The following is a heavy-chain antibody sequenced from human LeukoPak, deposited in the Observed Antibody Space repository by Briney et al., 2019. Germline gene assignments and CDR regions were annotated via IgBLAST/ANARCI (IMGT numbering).Heavy chain of an antibody. D-gene: IGHD3-9*01. CDR1: GFTFSNYA. CDR2: ITGSGGNT. J-gene: IGHJ4*02. Sequence: GGSLRLSCAPSGFTFSNYAMSWVRQAPGKGLEWLSAITGSGGNTYYADSVKGRFTISRDNSKNTVFLQMNSLRAEDTAVYYCAKWGDYDVLTGYYVSDYWGQGTLVTVSS. CDR3: AKWGDYDVLTGYYVSDY. V-gene: IGHV3-23*01.